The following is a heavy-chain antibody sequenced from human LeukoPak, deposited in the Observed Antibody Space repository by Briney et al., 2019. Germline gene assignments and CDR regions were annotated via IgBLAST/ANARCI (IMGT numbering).Heavy chain of an antibody. J-gene: IGHJ4*02. CDR2: IYAIGTT. D-gene: IGHD5-24*01. V-gene: IGHV3-66*01. Sequence: GGSLRLSCTASGFTVSSSYMSWVRQAPGKGLEWVSFIYAIGTTYYADSVKGRFTISRDNSKNTVNLQMNSLRAEDTAVYYCARGSATATIQLDNWGQGTLVTVSS. CDR3: ARGSATATIQLDN. CDR1: GFTVSSSY.